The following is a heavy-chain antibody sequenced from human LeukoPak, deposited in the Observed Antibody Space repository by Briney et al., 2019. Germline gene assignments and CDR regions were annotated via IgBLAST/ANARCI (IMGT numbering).Heavy chain of an antibody. Sequence: SETLSLTCAVYGGSFSGYYWSWIRQPPGKGLEWIGDINHSGSTNYNPSLKSRVTISVDTSKNQFSLKLSSVTAADTAVYYCARHLGAYYDYVWGSYRYTPWGQGTLVTVSS. D-gene: IGHD3-16*02. V-gene: IGHV4-34*01. CDR3: ARHLGAYYDYVWGSYRYTP. CDR2: INHSGST. CDR1: GGSFSGYY. J-gene: IGHJ5*02.